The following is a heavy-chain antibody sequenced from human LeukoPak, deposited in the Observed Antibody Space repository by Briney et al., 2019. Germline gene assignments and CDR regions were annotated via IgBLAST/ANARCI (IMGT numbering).Heavy chain of an antibody. V-gene: IGHV3-7*01. Sequence: PGGSLRLSCGASGFTLKNYWMSWVRQAPGKVLEWVANIKQDGGEKYYVDSVKGRFTISRDNAKNSLYLQMNSLRAEDTAVYYCARGLVYCGGDCYSWGALDYWGQGTLVTVSS. D-gene: IGHD2-21*02. CDR2: IKQDGGEK. CDR3: ARGLVYCGGDCYSWGALDY. J-gene: IGHJ4*02. CDR1: GFTLKNYW.